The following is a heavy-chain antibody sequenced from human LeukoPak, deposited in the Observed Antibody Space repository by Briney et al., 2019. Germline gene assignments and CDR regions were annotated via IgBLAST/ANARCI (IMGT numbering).Heavy chain of an antibody. D-gene: IGHD3-16*01. J-gene: IGHJ4*02. V-gene: IGHV3-21*01. CDR2: ISSSSSYI. CDR3: ARDHMITFGGVIGDFDY. Sequence: GGSLRLSCAASGFTFSSYSMNWVRQAPGKGLEWVSSISSSSSYIYYADSVKGRFTISRDNAKNSLYLQMNSLRAEDTAVYYCARDHMITFGGVIGDFDYWGQGTLVTVSS. CDR1: GFTFSSYS.